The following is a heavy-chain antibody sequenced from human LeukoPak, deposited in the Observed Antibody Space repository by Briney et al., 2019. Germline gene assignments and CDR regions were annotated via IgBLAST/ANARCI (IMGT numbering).Heavy chain of an antibody. D-gene: IGHD2-21*02. CDR3: ARVGRRWRPERYNWFDP. CDR2: INHSGNT. CDR1: GGSFSGYY. J-gene: IGHJ5*02. Sequence: SETLSLTCAVYGGSFSGYYCSWIRQPPGKGLEWIGEINHSGNTNYNPSLKSRVTISVDTSKNQFSLKLSSVTAADTAVYYCARVGRRWRPERYNWFDPWGQGTLVTVSS. V-gene: IGHV4-34*01.